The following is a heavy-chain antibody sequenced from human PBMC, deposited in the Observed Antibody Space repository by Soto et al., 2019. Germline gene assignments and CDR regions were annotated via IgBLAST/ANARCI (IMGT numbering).Heavy chain of an antibody. CDR1: GFTFSNYG. D-gene: IGHD6-19*01. J-gene: IGHJ4*02. CDR3: ARDRFRSGWSNGNDD. V-gene: IGHV3-33*01. CDR2: IWYDGSSK. Sequence: GGSLRLSCAASGFTFSNYGMHWVRQAPGKGLEWVAVIWYDGSSKYYAGSVKGRFTISRDNSKNTLYLQMNSLRAEDTAVYYCARDRFRSGWSNGNDDWGQGTLVTVSS.